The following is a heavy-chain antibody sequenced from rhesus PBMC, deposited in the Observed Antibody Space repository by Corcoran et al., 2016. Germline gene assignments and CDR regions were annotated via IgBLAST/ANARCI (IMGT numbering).Heavy chain of an antibody. CDR2: ISGSGGST. J-gene: IGHJ4*01. CDR1: GGSISSNY. V-gene: IGHV4-173*01. Sequence: QLQLQESGPGLVKPSETLSLTCAVSGGSISSNYWSWIRQPPGKGMEWIGRISGSGGSTEDNPSLKSRVTVSTNTSKNQFTLKLSSVTAADTAVSSCARAPTSNLDFDYWGQGVLVTVSS. CDR3: ARAPTSNLDFDY. D-gene: IGHD4-23*01.